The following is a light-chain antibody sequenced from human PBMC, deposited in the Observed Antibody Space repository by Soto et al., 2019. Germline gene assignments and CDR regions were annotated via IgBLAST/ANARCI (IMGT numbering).Light chain of an antibody. Sequence: QSVLTQPPSVSGAPGQRVTISCTGSSSNIGAGYDVHWYQQLPGTAPKLLIYGNTHRPSGVPDRFSGSRSGTSASLAITGLQNEDEADYYCQSYDNSLGAYVFGTGTKVTVL. V-gene: IGLV1-40*01. J-gene: IGLJ1*01. CDR1: SSNIGAGYD. CDR2: GNT. CDR3: QSYDNSLGAYV.